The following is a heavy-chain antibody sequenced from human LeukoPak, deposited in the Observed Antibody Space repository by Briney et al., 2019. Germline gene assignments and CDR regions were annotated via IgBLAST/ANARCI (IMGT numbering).Heavy chain of an antibody. CDR2: IIPILGIA. CDR1: GGTFSSYA. D-gene: IGHD3-22*01. Sequence: SVKVSCKASGGTFSSYAISWVRQAPGQGLEWMGRIIPILGIANYAQKFQGRVTITADKSTSTAYMELSSLRSEDTAVYYCASAILSGGIVVFNPYFDYGGQGTLVTVS. CDR3: ASAILSGGIVVFNPYFDY. J-gene: IGHJ4*02. V-gene: IGHV1-69*04.